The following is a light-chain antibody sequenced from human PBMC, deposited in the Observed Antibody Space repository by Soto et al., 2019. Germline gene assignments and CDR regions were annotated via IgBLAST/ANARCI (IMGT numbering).Light chain of an antibody. CDR3: SSYTSDSTHV. CDR1: SSDVAGYDY. Sequence: QSALTQPASVSGSPGQSITISCIGTSSDVAGYDYVSWYQQNPGKAPKLIIYEVINRPSGVSSRFSGSKSGNTASLTISGLQAEDEADYYCSSYTSDSTHVFGSGTKLTVL. CDR2: EVI. V-gene: IGLV2-14*01. J-gene: IGLJ1*01.